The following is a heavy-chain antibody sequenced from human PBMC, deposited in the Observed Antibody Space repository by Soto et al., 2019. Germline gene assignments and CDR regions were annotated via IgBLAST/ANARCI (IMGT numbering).Heavy chain of an antibody. D-gene: IGHD1-26*01. Sequence: EVQLVESGGGLVQPGGSLRLSCAASGFTFSSYDMHWVRQATGKGLEWVSAIGTAGDTYYPGSVKGRFTISRENAKNSFYLKRTGGGGGAGALFYGAGASRGGGGWGYWGQGTLVTVSS. CDR3: AGASRGGGGWGY. V-gene: IGHV3-13*01. CDR2: IGTAGDT. CDR1: GFTFSSYD. J-gene: IGHJ4*02.